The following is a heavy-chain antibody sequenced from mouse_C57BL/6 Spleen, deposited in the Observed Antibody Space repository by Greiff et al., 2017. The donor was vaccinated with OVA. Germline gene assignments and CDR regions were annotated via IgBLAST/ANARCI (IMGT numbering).Heavy chain of an antibody. J-gene: IGHJ4*01. CDR1: GYAFSSSW. CDR2: IYPGGGDT. Sequence: QVQLKQSGPELVKPGASVKLSCKASGYAFSSSWMNWVKQRPGKGLEWIGRIYPGGGDTNYNGKFKGKATLTADKSSSTAYMQLSSLTSEGSAVYFCARSNDGYYVGMDYWGQGTTVTVSS. D-gene: IGHD2-3*01. CDR3: ARSNDGYYVGMDY. V-gene: IGHV1-82*01.